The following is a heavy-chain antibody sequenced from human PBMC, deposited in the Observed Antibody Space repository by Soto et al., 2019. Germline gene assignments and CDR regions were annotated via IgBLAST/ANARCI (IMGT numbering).Heavy chain of an antibody. D-gene: IGHD6-19*01. Sequence: EVQLVESGGGLVQPGGSLRLSCVASGFTFGTDSMNWVRQAPGKGLEWVAHISTSGATRYYADSVKGRFTISRDNAKTSLYLQMDSLRNEDTAVYYCARFFGSDFDYWGQGTLVTVSS. CDR3: ARFFGSDFDY. CDR2: ISTSGATR. V-gene: IGHV3-48*02. J-gene: IGHJ4*02. CDR1: GFTFGTDS.